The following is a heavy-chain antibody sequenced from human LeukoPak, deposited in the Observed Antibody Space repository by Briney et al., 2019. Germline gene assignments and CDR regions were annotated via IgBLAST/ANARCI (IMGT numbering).Heavy chain of an antibody. Sequence: SETLSLTCTVSGASISSYYWSWIRQPPRKGLEWIGYIYYSGSTNYNPSLKSRVTISVDTSKNQFSLKLSSVTAADTAVYYCARVTGYMIEDYFDYWGQGTLVTVSS. D-gene: IGHD3-22*01. CDR1: GASISSYY. CDR3: ARVTGYMIEDYFDY. V-gene: IGHV4-59*01. J-gene: IGHJ4*02. CDR2: IYYSGST.